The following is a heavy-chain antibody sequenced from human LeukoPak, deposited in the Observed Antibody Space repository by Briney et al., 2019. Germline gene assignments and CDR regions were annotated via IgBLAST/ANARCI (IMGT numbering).Heavy chain of an antibody. CDR3: ARDPSSLRDSFDY. CDR2: IKEDGSEK. Sequence: GGSLRPSCAASGFTFSSFWMNWVRQAPGKGLEWVANIKEDGSEKYYVDSVKGRFTISRDNSKKSLYLQMNSLRAEDTAVYFCARDPSSLRDSFDYWGQGTLVTVSS. J-gene: IGHJ4*02. CDR1: GFTFSSFW. V-gene: IGHV3-7*01.